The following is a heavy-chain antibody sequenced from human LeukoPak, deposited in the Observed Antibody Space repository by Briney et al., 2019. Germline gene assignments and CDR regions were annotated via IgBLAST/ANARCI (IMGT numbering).Heavy chain of an antibody. CDR2: ISYDGSNK. CDR1: GFTFSNYG. Sequence: GGSLRLSSAASGFTFSNYGVHWVRQAPGKGLEWVAVISYDGSNKYYADSVKGRFTISRDNSKNTLYLQMNSLRAEDTAVYYCAKDFGEFQRYYYYGMDVWGQGTTVTVSS. CDR3: AKDFGEFQRYYYYGMDV. J-gene: IGHJ6*02. D-gene: IGHD3-16*01. V-gene: IGHV3-30*18.